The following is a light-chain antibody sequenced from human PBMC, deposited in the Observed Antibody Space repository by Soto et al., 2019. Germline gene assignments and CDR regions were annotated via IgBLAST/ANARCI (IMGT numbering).Light chain of an antibody. CDR3: QQYNTFWT. CDR1: QSVSSN. CDR2: GAS. V-gene: IGKV3-15*01. J-gene: IGKJ1*01. Sequence: EIVMTQSPATLSVSKGERATLSCRASQSVSSNLAWYQQKPGQAPRLLIYGASTRATGIPGRFSGSGSGTEFTLTISSLQPDDFATYYCQQYNTFWTFGQGTKVDIK.